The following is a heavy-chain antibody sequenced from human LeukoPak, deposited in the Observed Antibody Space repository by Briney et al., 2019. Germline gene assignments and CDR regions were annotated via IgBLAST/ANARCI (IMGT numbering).Heavy chain of an antibody. Sequence: GASVKVSCKASGYTFTNYDFNWVRQATGQGLEWMGWMSPNSGATVYAQKFQGRVTMTRDTSINTAYMELSSLRSEDTAVYYCARWLVRGSRSSYFDYWGQGTLVTVSS. D-gene: IGHD6-6*01. V-gene: IGHV1-8*01. CDR3: ARWLVRGSRSSYFDY. J-gene: IGHJ4*02. CDR2: MSPNSGAT. CDR1: GYTFTNYD.